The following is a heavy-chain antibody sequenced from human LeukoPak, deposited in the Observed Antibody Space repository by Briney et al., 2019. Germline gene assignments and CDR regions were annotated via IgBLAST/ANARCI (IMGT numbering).Heavy chain of an antibody. J-gene: IGHJ4*02. V-gene: IGHV4-59*01. CDR3: ARQSISGSSLSYFDY. CDR1: GGFISSYY. Sequence: SETLSLTCTVSGGFISSYYWSWIRQPPGKGLEWIGNIYDSGSTNYNPSLKSRVTISVDTSKNQCSLKLSSVTAADTAVYYCARQSISGSSLSYFDYWGQGTLVNVSS. D-gene: IGHD3-22*01. CDR2: IYDSGST.